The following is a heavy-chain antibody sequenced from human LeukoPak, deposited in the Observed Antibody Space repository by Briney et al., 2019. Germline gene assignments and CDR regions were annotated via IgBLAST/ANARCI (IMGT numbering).Heavy chain of an antibody. D-gene: IGHD2-15*01. CDR2: IYHSGST. CDR1: GGSISSGGYS. J-gene: IGHJ4*02. V-gene: IGHV4-30-2*01. CDR3: ARLSQYCSGGSCYGNYFDY. Sequence: SETLSLTCAVSGGSISSGGYSWSWIRQPPGKGLEWIGYIYHSGSTYYNSSLKSRVTISVDRSKNQFSLRLSSVTAADTAVYYCARLSQYCSGGSCYGNYFDYWGQGTLVTVSS.